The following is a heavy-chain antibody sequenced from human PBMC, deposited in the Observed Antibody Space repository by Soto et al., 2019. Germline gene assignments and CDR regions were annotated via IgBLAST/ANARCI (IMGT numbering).Heavy chain of an antibody. J-gene: IGHJ5*02. CDR1: TFTFRNFA. Sequence: GGSLRLSCTASTFTFRNFAMNWVRQAPGKGLEWVSLISDSGGNTYYAESVEGRFTISRDNSKSTLFLQMNSLRAEDTAVYYCAKDPAPIVVEPGALFSGQTMQDWFDPWGQGTLVTVSS. D-gene: IGHD2-2*01. V-gene: IGHV3-23*01. CDR3: AKDPAPIVVEPGALFSGQTMQDWFDP. CDR2: ISDSGGNT.